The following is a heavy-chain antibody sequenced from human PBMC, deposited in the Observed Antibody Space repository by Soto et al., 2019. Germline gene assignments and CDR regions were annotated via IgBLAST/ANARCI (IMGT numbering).Heavy chain of an antibody. CDR1: GFPFSSYS. Sequence: GGSLRLSCAASGFPFSSYSMNWVRQAPGKGLEWVSYISSSSRATRYADSVKGRFTISRDNAKNSLFLQMNNLTVEDTAVYYWAKENGATPASGGKGTLVPVPS. J-gene: IGHJ4*02. CDR3: AKENGATPAS. CDR2: ISSSSRAT. V-gene: IGHV3-48*04. D-gene: IGHD5-12*01.